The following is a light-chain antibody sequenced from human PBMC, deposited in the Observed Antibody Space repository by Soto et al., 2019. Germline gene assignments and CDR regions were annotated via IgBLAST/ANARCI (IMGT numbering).Light chain of an antibody. CDR2: SAS. Sequence: EVVMTQSPVTLSVSPGGTATLSCRASQSIGGNLAWYQQRPGQAPRLPIYSASTRATGIPARFSGSGPGTEFTLSISSLQFEDFAVYYCQHYDGWPPGTFAQGTNLDIK. CDR1: QSIGGN. CDR3: QHYDGWPPGT. J-gene: IGKJ1*01. V-gene: IGKV3-15*01.